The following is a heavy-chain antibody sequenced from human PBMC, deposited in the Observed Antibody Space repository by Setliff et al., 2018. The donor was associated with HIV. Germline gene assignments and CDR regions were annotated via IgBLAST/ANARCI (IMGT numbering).Heavy chain of an antibody. V-gene: IGHV4-39*07. J-gene: IGHJ4*02. CDR3: ARRRIAAVFDF. CDR1: GGSIISESHY. Sequence: SDTLSLTCTVSGGSIISESHYWGWIRQPPGKGLEWVGNINYSGRTYYNPSLKSRVTMSVDTSKNQSSLSLNYVTVADTAVFFCARRRIAAVFDFWGQGILVTIS. D-gene: IGHD6-13*01. CDR2: INYSGRT.